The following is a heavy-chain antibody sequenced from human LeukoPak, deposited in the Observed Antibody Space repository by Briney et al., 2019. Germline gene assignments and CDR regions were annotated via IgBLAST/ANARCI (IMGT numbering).Heavy chain of an antibody. D-gene: IGHD1-26*01. CDR2: ISYDGSNK. CDR1: GFTSSSYA. Sequence: PGGSLRLSCAASGFTSSSYAMHWVRQAPGKGLEWVAVISYDGSNKYYADSVKGRFTISRDNSKNTLYLQMNSLRAEDTAVYYCASTSSGSYNYWGQGTLVTVSS. J-gene: IGHJ4*02. CDR3: ASTSSGSYNY. V-gene: IGHV3-30-3*01.